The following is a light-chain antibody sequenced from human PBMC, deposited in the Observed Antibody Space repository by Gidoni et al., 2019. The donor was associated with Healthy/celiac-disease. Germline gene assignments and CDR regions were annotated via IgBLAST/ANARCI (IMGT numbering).Light chain of an antibody. Sequence: QSVLTQPPSVSGAPGPTVTISCPGSSSNNGAGYDVHWYQQLPGTAPTLLFYGTSQRPSGVPDRFSGAKSGTSASLAITGLQAEDEADYYCQSYDSSLSGSVFGGGTKLTVL. J-gene: IGLJ2*01. V-gene: IGLV1-40*01. CDR2: GTS. CDR1: SSNNGAGYD. CDR3: QSYDSSLSGSV.